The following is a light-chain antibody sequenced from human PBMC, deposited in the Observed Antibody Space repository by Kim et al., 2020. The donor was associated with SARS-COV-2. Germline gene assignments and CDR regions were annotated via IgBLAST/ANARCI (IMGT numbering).Light chain of an antibody. CDR1: QSISTW. V-gene: IGKV1-5*03. CDR3: QHYNSPPYN. Sequence: DIQVTQSPSTLSASVGDRVTITCRASQSISTWLAWYQQKPGKAPKLLIYKASSLESGVPSRFSGSASGTEFTLTISSLQPDDFATYYCQHYNSPPYNVGQGTKLEIK. CDR2: KAS. J-gene: IGKJ2*01.